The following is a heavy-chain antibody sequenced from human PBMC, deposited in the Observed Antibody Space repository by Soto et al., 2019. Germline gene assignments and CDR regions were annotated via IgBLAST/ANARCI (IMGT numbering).Heavy chain of an antibody. CDR3: ARRNMVRGVPYYYYYMDV. CDR2: IYYSGST. V-gene: IGHV4-59*08. Sequence: SETLSLTCTVSGVSISSYYWSWIRQPPGKGLEWIGYIYYSGSTNYNPSLKSRVTISVDTSKNQFSLKLSSVTAADTAVYYCARRNMVRGVPYYYYYMDVWGKGTTVTVSS. J-gene: IGHJ6*03. D-gene: IGHD3-10*01. CDR1: GVSISSYY.